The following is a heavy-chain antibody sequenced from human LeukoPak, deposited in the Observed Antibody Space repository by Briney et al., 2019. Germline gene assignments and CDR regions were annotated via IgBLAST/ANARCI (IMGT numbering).Heavy chain of an antibody. CDR2: IGYSGRTI. Sequence: GGSLRLSCAASGFSFSNAWMNWVRQAPGKGLEWVANIGYSGRTIYYADSAKGRFTISRDNAKNSLYLQMNSLRVEDTAVYYCALLAVASDFDYWGQGALVTVSS. J-gene: IGHJ4*02. V-gene: IGHV3-48*04. D-gene: IGHD6-19*01. CDR1: GFSFSNAW. CDR3: ALLAVASDFDY.